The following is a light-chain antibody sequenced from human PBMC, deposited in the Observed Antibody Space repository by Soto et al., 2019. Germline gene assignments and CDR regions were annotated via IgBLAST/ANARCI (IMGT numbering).Light chain of an antibody. CDR1: QSVSSY. J-gene: IGKJ4*01. V-gene: IGKV3-11*01. Sequence: EIVLTQSPATLSLSPGERATLSCRDSQSVSSYLAWYQQKPGQAPRLLIYDASNRATGIPARFSGSGSGTDCTLAISSLEHEDFAVYYCQQRSNWLTFGGGTKVEIK. CDR3: QQRSNWLT. CDR2: DAS.